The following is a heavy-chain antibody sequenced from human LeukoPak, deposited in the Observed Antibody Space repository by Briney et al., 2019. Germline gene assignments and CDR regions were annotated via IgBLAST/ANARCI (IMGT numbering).Heavy chain of an antibody. J-gene: IGHJ4*02. Sequence: GGSLRLSCTVPGFTVSSNSMSWVRQAPGKGLEWVSFIYSDNTHYSDSVKGRFTISRDNSKNTLYLQMNSLRAEDTAVYYCARRAGAYSHPYDYWGQGTLVTVSS. D-gene: IGHD4/OR15-4a*01. V-gene: IGHV3-53*01. CDR1: GFTVSSNS. CDR2: IYSDNT. CDR3: ARRAGAYSHPYDY.